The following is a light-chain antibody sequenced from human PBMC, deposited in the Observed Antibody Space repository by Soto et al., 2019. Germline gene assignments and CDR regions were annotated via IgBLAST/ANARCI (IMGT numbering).Light chain of an antibody. CDR3: LQDYNYPLT. V-gene: IGKV1-6*01. CDR1: QGIRND. CDR2: TTS. J-gene: IGKJ4*01. Sequence: AIQMTQSPSSLSASVGDRVTITCRASQGIRNDLGWYQQKPGKAPKLLIYTTSTLQSGVPSRFSGSGSGTDFTLTISSLQPEDFATYYCLQDYNYPLTFGGGTKVDIK.